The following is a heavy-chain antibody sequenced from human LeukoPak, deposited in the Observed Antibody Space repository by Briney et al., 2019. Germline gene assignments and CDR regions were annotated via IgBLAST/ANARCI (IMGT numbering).Heavy chain of an antibody. J-gene: IGHJ4*02. CDR1: GGTFSSYA. CDR3: ARGQGYGDLGY. CDR2: IIPIFGTA. D-gene: IGHD4-17*01. Sequence: SVKVSCKASGGTFSSYAISWVRQAPGQGLEWMGRIIPIFGTANYAQKFQGRVTITTDESTSAAYMELSSLRSEDTAVYYCARGQGYGDLGYWGQGTLVTVSS. V-gene: IGHV1-69*05.